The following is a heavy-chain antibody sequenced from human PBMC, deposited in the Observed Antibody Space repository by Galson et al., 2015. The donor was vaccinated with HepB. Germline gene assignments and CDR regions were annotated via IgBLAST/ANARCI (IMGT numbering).Heavy chain of an antibody. CDR2: INPYNGGV. J-gene: IGHJ4*02. V-gene: IGHV1-18*04. CDR1: GYTFTTYG. CDR3: ARVADSDYGDHAHFDS. Sequence: SVKVSCKASGYTFTTYGISWVRQAPGQGLEWVGWINPYNGGVNFAQKFQDRVTMTTDTSTSTAYMELRSLRSDDPAVYYCARVADSDYGDHAHFDSWGLGTLVTVSS. D-gene: IGHD4-17*01.